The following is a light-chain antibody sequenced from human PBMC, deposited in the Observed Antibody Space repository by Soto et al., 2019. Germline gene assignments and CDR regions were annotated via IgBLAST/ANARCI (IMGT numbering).Light chain of an antibody. CDR2: KAS. J-gene: IGKJ4*01. V-gene: IGKV1-5*03. CDR1: QSISSW. Sequence: DIQMTQSPSTLSASVGDRVTITCRASQSISSWLAWYQQKPGKAPKLLIQKASSLESGVPSRFSGSGSGTEFTLTISSLQPDDFATYYCQHYSIFSLTFGGGTKVEI. CDR3: QHYSIFSLT.